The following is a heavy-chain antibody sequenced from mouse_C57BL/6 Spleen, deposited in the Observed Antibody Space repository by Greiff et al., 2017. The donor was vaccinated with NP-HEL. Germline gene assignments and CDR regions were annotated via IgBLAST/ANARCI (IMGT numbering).Heavy chain of an antibody. D-gene: IGHD2-4*01. CDR1: GFSLTSYG. J-gene: IGHJ3*01. Sequence: QVQLQQSGPGLVQPSPSLSITCTVSGFSLTSYGVHWVRQSPGKGLEWLGVIWRGGGTAYNAAFMSRLSITKDKSKSQVFFKMNSLQADDTAIYYCAKEDDYDWFAYWGQGTLVTVSA. V-gene: IGHV2-5*01. CDR3: AKEDDYDWFAY. CDR2: IWRGGGT.